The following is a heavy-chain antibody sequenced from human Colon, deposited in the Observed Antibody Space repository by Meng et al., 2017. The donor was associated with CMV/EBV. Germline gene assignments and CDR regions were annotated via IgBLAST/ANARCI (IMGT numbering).Heavy chain of an antibody. CDR1: GVSMNNRAFS. CDR3: ARRTAWASYFDP. Sequence: CSVSGVSMNNRAFSWGWVRQLPGKGLEWVGSIDYSGKTYYNPSLQSRLTMSLNTSNNHFSLSLNSVTAADTAFYYCARRTAWASYFDPWGQGILVTVSS. J-gene: IGHJ5*02. D-gene: IGHD5-18*01. CDR2: IDYSGKT. V-gene: IGHV4-39*07.